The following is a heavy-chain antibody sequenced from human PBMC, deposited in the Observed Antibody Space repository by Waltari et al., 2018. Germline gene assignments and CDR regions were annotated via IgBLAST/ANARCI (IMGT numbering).Heavy chain of an antibody. J-gene: IGHJ4*02. D-gene: IGHD1-26*01. V-gene: IGHV3-7*01. CDR1: GFTFSDYW. Sequence: EVQLVESGGGLVQPGESLRLSCVASGFTFSDYWMTWVRQAPGKVLEFVANINREETTKNYVASVKGRFTISRDNAANSLSLQMNSLGAEDTAVYYCARDPFHSAFDYWGQGILVIVSS. CDR2: INREETTK. CDR3: ARDPFHSAFDY.